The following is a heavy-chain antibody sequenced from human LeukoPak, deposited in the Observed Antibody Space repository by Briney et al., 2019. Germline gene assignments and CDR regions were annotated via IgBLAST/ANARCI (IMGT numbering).Heavy chain of an antibody. J-gene: IGHJ4*02. D-gene: IGHD3-10*01. Sequence: GGSLGLSCAASGFTFSSYSMNWVRQAPGKGLEWVSSISSSSSYIYYADSAKGRFTISRDNAKNSLYLQMNSLRAEDTAVYYCASTMYYGSGSRNYWGQGTLVTVSS. CDR2: ISSSSSYI. CDR3: ASTMYYGSGSRNY. V-gene: IGHV3-21*01. CDR1: GFTFSSYS.